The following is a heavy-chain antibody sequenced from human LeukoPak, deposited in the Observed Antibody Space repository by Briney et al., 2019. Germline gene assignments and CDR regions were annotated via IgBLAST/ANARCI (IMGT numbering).Heavy chain of an antibody. CDR3: ARDERYYYDSSGYYSSFDY. V-gene: IGHV1-18*04. J-gene: IGHJ4*02. D-gene: IGHD3-22*01. Sequence: GASVKVSCKASGYTFTGYYMHWVRQAPGQGLEWMGWISAYNGNTNYAQKLQGRVTMTTDTSTSTAYMELRSLRSDDTAVYYCARDERYYYDSSGYYSSFDYWGQGTLVTVSS. CDR1: GYTFTGYY. CDR2: ISAYNGNT.